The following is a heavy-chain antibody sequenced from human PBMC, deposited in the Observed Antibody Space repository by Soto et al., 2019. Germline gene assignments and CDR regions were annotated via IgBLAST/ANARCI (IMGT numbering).Heavy chain of an antibody. CDR1: GFTFTSSA. Sequence: ASVKVSCKASGFTFTSSAVQWVRQARGQRLEWIGWIVVGSGNTNYAQKFQERVTITRDMSTSTAYMELSSLRSEDTAVYYCAAVPGVQYKPPAFDIWGQGTMVTV. CDR2: IVVGSGNT. D-gene: IGHD4-4*01. CDR3: AAVPGVQYKPPAFDI. V-gene: IGHV1-58*01. J-gene: IGHJ3*02.